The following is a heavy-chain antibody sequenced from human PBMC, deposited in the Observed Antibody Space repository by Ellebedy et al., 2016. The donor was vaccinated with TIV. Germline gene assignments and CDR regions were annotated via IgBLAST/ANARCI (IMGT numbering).Heavy chain of an antibody. CDR3: ARKLLWFGVDYFDY. D-gene: IGHD3-10*01. Sequence: ASVKVSCXASGYTFTSYYMHWVRQAPGQGLEWMGIINPSGGSTSYAQKFQGRVTMTTDTSTSTAYMELRSLRSDDTAVYYCARKLLWFGVDYFDYWGQGTLVTVSS. CDR2: INPSGGST. V-gene: IGHV1-46*01. J-gene: IGHJ4*02. CDR1: GYTFTSYY.